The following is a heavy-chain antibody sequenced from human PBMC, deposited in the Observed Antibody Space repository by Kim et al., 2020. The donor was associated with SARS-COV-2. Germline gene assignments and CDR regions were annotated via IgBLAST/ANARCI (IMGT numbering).Heavy chain of an antibody. V-gene: IGHV1-8*01. CDR3: AREFDP. Sequence: PNSGNTGYAQKFQGRVTMTRNTSISTAYMELSSLRSEDTAVYYCAREFDPWGQGTLVTVSS. CDR2: PNSGNT. J-gene: IGHJ5*02.